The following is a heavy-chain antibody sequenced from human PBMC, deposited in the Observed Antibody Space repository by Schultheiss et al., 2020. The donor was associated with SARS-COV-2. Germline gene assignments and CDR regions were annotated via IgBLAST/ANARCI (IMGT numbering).Heavy chain of an antibody. CDR3: ARRRSGYYYYYGMDV. CDR2: INHSGST. Sequence: SQTLSLTCTVSGGSISSSSYYWSWIRQPPGKGLEWIGEINHSGSTNYNPSLKSRVTISVDTSKNQFSLKLSSVTAADTAVYYCARRRSGYYYYYGMDVWGQGTTVTVSS. V-gene: IGHV4-39*07. J-gene: IGHJ6*02. CDR1: GGSISSSSYY. D-gene: IGHD2-15*01.